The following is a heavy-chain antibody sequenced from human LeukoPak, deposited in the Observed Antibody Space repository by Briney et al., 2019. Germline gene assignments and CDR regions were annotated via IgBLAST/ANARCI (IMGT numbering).Heavy chain of an antibody. CDR1: GGSISSYY. CDR2: IYYSGST. J-gene: IGHJ4*02. CDR3: ASQEPIVATIDY. D-gene: IGHD5-12*01. Sequence: PLETLSLTCTVSGGSISSYYWSWIRQPPGKGLEWIGYIYYSGSTNYNPSLKSRVTISVDTSKNQFSLKLSSVTAADTAVYYCASQEPIVATIDYWGQGTLVTVSS. V-gene: IGHV4-59*08.